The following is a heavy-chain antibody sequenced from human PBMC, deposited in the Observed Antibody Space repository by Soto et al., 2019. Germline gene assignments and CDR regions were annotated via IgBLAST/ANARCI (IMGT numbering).Heavy chain of an antibody. CDR3: QKTPVDGSNEIDY. D-gene: IGHD6-19*01. J-gene: IGHJ4*02. CDR2: ISYDASNK. CDR1: GFIFSTYG. Sequence: GGSLRLSCAASGFIFSTYGMHWVRQVPGKGLEWVAVISYDASNKYYADSVKGRFTISRDNSKNTLYLQMNSLRAEDTAVYYCQKTPVDGSNEIDYWGQGTLVTVSS. V-gene: IGHV3-30*18.